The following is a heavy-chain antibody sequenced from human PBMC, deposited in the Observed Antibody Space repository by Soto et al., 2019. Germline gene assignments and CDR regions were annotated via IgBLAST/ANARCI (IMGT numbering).Heavy chain of an antibody. J-gene: IGHJ6*02. CDR1: GFTFSSYG. CDR3: ARDFRIAAAGTGMDV. CDR2: IWYDGSNK. V-gene: IGHV3-33*01. D-gene: IGHD6-13*01. Sequence: GGSLRLSCAASGFTFSSYGMHWVRQAPGKGLEWVAVIWYDGSNKYYADSVKGRFTISRDNSKNTLYLQMNSLRAEDTAVYYCARDFRIAAAGTGMDVWGQGTTVTVSS.